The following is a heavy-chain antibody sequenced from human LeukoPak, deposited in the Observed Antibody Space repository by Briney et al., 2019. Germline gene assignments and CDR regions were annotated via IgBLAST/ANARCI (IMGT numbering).Heavy chain of an antibody. CDR3: AREVYYGSGSLQWFDP. D-gene: IGHD3-10*01. CDR2: IYTSGST. J-gene: IGHJ5*02. CDR1: GGSISSGSYY. Sequence: SETLSLTCTVSGGSISSGSYYWSWIRQPAGKGLEWIGRIYTSGSTNYNPSLKSRVTISVDTSKDQFSLKLSSVTAADTAVYYCAREVYYGSGSLQWFDPWGQGTLVTVSS. V-gene: IGHV4-61*02.